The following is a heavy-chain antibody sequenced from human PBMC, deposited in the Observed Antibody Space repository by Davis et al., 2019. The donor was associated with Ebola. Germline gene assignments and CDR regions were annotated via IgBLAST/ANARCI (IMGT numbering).Heavy chain of an antibody. J-gene: IGHJ5*02. Sequence: GESLKISCAASGFTFSTHWMAWIRQAPGKGLEWVANINQGGSGKYYVDSVKGRFTISRDNAENSLYLQMNSLRAEDTAVYYCAKARYSSGWYTWFDPWGQGTLVTVSS. CDR1: GFTFSTHW. CDR2: INQGGSGK. V-gene: IGHV3-7*03. D-gene: IGHD6-19*01. CDR3: AKARYSSGWYTWFDP.